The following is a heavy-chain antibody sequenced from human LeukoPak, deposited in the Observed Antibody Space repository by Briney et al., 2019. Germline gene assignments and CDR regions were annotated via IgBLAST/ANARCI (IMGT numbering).Heavy chain of an antibody. Sequence: SETLSLTCTASGGSISSYYWSWTRQPAGKGLEWIGRIYTSGSTNYNPSLKSRVTMSVDTSKNQFSLKLSSVTAADTAVYYCARKGSIVGAFDAFDIWGQGTMVTVSS. CDR2: IYTSGST. V-gene: IGHV4-4*07. J-gene: IGHJ3*02. CDR3: ARKGSIVGAFDAFDI. D-gene: IGHD1-26*01. CDR1: GGSISSYY.